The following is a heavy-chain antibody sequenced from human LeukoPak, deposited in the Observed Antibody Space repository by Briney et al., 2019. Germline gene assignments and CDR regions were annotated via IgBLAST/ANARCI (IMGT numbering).Heavy chain of an antibody. Sequence: GGSLRLSCAASGFTLSIYWMSWVRQAPGKGLEWVANIKQDGSEKYYVDSVKGRFTISRDNAKNSLYLQMNSLRAEDTAVYYCAREDILTSLESYGMDVWGQGTTVTVSS. CDR2: IKQDGSEK. J-gene: IGHJ6*02. CDR3: AREDILTSLESYGMDV. CDR1: GFTLSIYW. D-gene: IGHD3-9*01. V-gene: IGHV3-7*01.